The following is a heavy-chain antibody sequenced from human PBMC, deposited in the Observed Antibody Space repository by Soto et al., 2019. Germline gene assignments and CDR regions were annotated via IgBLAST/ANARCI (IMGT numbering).Heavy chain of an antibody. CDR3: VRDVCSGGSR. V-gene: IGHV3-72*01. CDR2: TTNKANNYAT. CDR1: GLTLSDHY. J-gene: IGHJ4*02. Sequence: EVQLVESGGGLVQPGGSLRLSCAGTGLTLSDHYMDWVRQAPGKGLQWVGRTTNKANNYATEHAASVKGRFTIARDESKNSLSLQMNSLKTEDTAVYYCVRDVCSGGSRWGQGTLVTVSS. D-gene: IGHD2-15*01.